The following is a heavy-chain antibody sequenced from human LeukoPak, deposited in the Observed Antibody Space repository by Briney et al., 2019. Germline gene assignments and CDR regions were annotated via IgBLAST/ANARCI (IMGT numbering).Heavy chain of an antibody. CDR2: ISSNTGRT. Sequence: HSGGSLRLSCAASGFTFSSYAMSWVRQAPGKGLEWVSAISSNTGRTYYADSVKGRFTISRDNSKNTLSLQMNSLRAEDTAIYYCAKESPYSSPRNYYFDYWGQGTLVTVSS. CDR1: GFTFSSYA. V-gene: IGHV3-23*01. CDR3: AKESPYSSPRNYYFDY. D-gene: IGHD5-18*01. J-gene: IGHJ4*02.